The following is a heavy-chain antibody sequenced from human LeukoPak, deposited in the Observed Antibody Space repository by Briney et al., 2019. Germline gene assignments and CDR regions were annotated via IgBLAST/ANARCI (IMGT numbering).Heavy chain of an antibody. J-gene: IGHJ4*02. CDR1: GGTFSSYA. Sequence: SVKVSCKASGGTFSSYAISWVRQAPGQGLEWMGRIIPIFGTANYAQKFQGRVTITTDESTSTAYMELNSLRSEDTAVYYCARGDGDRNDLFDYWGQGTLVTVSS. D-gene: IGHD7-27*01. CDR3: ARGDGDRNDLFDY. CDR2: IIPIFGTA. V-gene: IGHV1-69*05.